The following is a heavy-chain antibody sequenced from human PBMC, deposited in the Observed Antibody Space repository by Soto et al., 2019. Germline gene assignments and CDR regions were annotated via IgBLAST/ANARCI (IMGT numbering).Heavy chain of an antibody. CDR1: GGSISSYY. D-gene: IGHD6-6*01. V-gene: IGHV4-59*08. CDR3: ARHVVSPRARYSSSDWFDP. J-gene: IGHJ5*02. Sequence: TSETLSLTCTVSGGSISSYYWSWIRQPPGKGLEWIGYIYYSGSTNYNPSLKSRVTISVDTSKNQFSLKLSSVTAADTAVYYCARHVVSPRARYSSSDWFDPWGQGTLVTVSS. CDR2: IYYSGST.